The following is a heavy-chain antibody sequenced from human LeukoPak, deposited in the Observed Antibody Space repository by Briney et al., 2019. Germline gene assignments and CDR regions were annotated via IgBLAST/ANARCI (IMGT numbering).Heavy chain of an antibody. CDR3: ARNRPNVVPAALFGYYYGMDV. CDR1: GGTFSSYA. Sequence: VASVKVSCEASGGTFSSYAISWVRQAPGQGLEWMGRIIPIFGIANYAQKFQGRVTITADKSTSTAYMELSSLRSEDTAVYYCARNRPNVVPAALFGYYYGMDVWGQGTTVTVSS. V-gene: IGHV1-69*04. D-gene: IGHD2-2*01. J-gene: IGHJ6*02. CDR2: IIPIFGIA.